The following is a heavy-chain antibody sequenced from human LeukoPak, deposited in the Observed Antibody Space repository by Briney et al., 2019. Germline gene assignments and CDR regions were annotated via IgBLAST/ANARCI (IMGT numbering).Heavy chain of an antibody. J-gene: IGHJ4*02. Sequence: GGSLRLSCAASGFTFSSYSMNWVRQAPGKGLEWVSSISSSSSYIYYADSVKGRFTISRDNAKNSLYPQMNSLRAEDTAVYYCARTCGGDCGGSYFDYWGQGTLVTVSS. CDR3: ARTCGGDCGGSYFDY. D-gene: IGHD2-21*02. CDR1: GFTFSSYS. CDR2: ISSSSSYI. V-gene: IGHV3-21*01.